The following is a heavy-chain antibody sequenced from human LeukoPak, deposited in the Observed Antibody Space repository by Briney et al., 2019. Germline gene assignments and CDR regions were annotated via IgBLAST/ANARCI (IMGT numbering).Heavy chain of an antibody. CDR2: IYYSGST. CDR1: GGSVSSGSYY. Sequence: SETLSLTCTVSGGSVSSGSYYWSWIRQPPGTGLEWIGYIYYSGSTNYNPSLKSRVTISVDTSKNQFSLKLSSVTAADTAVYYCARTLAYCGGDCYSVDYWGQGTLVTVSS. J-gene: IGHJ4*02. D-gene: IGHD2-21*02. CDR3: ARTLAYCGGDCYSVDY. V-gene: IGHV4-61*01.